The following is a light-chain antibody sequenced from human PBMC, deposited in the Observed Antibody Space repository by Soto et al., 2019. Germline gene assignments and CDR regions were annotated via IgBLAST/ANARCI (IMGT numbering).Light chain of an antibody. CDR3: SSFTTSYFYV. CDR1: GRAIGAYDY. CDR2: GVK. J-gene: IGLJ1*01. V-gene: IGLV2-14*01. Sequence: QSALTQPASVPGPPDQPITIPGPGTGRAIGAYDYVSWYQQHPGKAPKLLIYGVKNRPSGVSNRFSASKSAFTASLTISGLQADDEADYYCSSFTTSYFYVFGPGTKLTVL.